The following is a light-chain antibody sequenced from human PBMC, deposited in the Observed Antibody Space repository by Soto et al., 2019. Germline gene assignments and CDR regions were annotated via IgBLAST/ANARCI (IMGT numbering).Light chain of an antibody. CDR1: SSDVGGYNY. J-gene: IGLJ1*01. CDR3: SSYAGSNNYV. V-gene: IGLV2-8*01. Sequence: QSVLTQPPSASGCPGQSVTSSCTGTSSDVGGYNYVSWYQQHPGQAPKLMIYEVSKRPSGVPDRFSGSKSGNTASLTVSGLQAEDEADYYCSSYAGSNNYVFGTGTKVTVL. CDR2: EVS.